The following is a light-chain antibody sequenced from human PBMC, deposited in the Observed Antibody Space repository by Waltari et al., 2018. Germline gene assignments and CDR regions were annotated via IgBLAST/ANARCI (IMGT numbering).Light chain of an antibody. CDR3: QQYNNAPFT. CDR2: KAS. CDR1: LTVNDW. J-gene: IGKJ2*01. Sequence: DFQMTQSPSSLSASVGDRVTITCRASLTVNDWLAWYQQKPGEAPKLLIYKASNLPPGVPSRFSDSGSGTDFTLTITSLQPDDFATYYCQQYNNAPFTFGPGTTLEVK. V-gene: IGKV1-5*03.